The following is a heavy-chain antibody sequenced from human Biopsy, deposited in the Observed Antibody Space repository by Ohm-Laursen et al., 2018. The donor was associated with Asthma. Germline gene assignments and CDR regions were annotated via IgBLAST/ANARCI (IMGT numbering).Heavy chain of an antibody. D-gene: IGHD3-10*01. CDR2: IYYTGSD. J-gene: IGHJ6*02. Sequence: GTLSLTWTVSGGSVSTGSYYWNWIRQPPGKGLEWLGYIYYTGSDNYNPSLKSRVTISVDTSKNQFSLRLNSVTAADTAVYYCARGPNYHGSGRAPIGMDVWGQGTTVTVSS. V-gene: IGHV4-61*01. CDR1: GGSVSTGSYY. CDR3: ARGPNYHGSGRAPIGMDV.